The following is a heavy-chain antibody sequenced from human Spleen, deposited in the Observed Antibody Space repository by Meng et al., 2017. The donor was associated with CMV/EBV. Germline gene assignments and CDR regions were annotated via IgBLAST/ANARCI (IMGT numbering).Heavy chain of an antibody. CDR1: GGSFSGYY. CDR2: INHSGST. V-gene: IGHV4-34*01. Sequence: AVYGGSFSGYYWSWIRQPPGKGLEWIGEINHSGSTNCNPSLKSRVTISVDTSKNQFSLKLSSVTAADTAVYYCSRSGYFFSPSPFDYWGQGTLVTVSS. J-gene: IGHJ4*02. D-gene: IGHD3-22*01. CDR3: SRSGYFFSPSPFDY.